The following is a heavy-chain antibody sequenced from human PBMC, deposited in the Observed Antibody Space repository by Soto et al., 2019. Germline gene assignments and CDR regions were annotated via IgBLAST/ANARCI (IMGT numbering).Heavy chain of an antibody. CDR2: ISSSGSTI. Sequence: GGSLRLSCAASGFTFSSYEMNWVRQAPGKGLEWVSCISSSGSTIYYADSVKGRFTISRDNAKNSLYLQMNSLRAEDTAVYYCARDSSSYDYYGMDVWGQGTTVTVSS. J-gene: IGHJ6*02. CDR1: GFTFSSYE. D-gene: IGHD6-6*01. V-gene: IGHV3-48*03. CDR3: ARDSSSYDYYGMDV.